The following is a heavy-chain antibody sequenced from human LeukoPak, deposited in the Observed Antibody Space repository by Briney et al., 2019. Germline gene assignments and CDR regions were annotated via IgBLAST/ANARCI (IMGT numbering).Heavy chain of an antibody. V-gene: IGHV3-23*01. CDR1: GFTFSSYA. J-gene: IGHJ4*02. CDR2: ISGSGGST. D-gene: IGHD3-22*01. CDR3: AKAHYYDSSGYFDY. Sequence: SGGSLRLSCAASGFTFSSYAMSWVRQAPGKGLEWVSAISGSGGSTYYADSVKGRFTISRDNSKNTLYLQMNSLRAEDTAVYYCAKAHYYDSSGYFDYWGQGTLVTVSP.